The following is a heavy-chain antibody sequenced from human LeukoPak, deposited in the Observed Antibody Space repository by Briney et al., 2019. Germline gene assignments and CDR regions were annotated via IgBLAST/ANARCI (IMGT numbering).Heavy chain of an antibody. Sequence: GASVKVSCKASGYTFTSYGISWVRQAPGQGLEWMGWISAYNGNTNYAQKLQGRVTMTTDTSTSTAYMELRSLRSDDTAVYYCARDRASYYYGSGCLGYWGQGTLVTVSS. J-gene: IGHJ4*02. D-gene: IGHD3-10*01. CDR2: ISAYNGNT. V-gene: IGHV1-18*01. CDR1: GYTFTSYG. CDR3: ARDRASYYYGSGCLGY.